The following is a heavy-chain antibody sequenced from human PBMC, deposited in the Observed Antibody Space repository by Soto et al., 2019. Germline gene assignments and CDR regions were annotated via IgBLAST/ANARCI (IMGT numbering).Heavy chain of an antibody. CDR2: IAPHSGRT. Sequence: QVQLVQSGPEVKNPGASVRVSCVASGYAFTSYGVNWVRQAPGQGLEWMGWIAPHSGRTTYLPKFQGRVTMTADVSTNTAYIELRSLTSDDTGIYFRARAATGSYHSAYWGQGTVVTVSS. CDR1: GYAFTSYG. CDR3: ARAATGSYHSAY. D-gene: IGHD3-10*01. J-gene: IGHJ4*02. V-gene: IGHV1-18*04.